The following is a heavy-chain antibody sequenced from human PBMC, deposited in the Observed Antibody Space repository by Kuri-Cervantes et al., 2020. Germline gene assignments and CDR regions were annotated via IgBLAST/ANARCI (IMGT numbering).Heavy chain of an antibody. CDR3: ARVKSGGIDY. D-gene: IGHD2-15*01. Sequence: GSLRLSCSVSGGSISGYYWSWIRQPPGKGLEWIGYIYYSGSTNYNPSLKSRVTISVDTSKNQFSLKLSSVTAADTATYYCARVKSGGIDYWGQGTLVTVSS. CDR2: IYYSGST. V-gene: IGHV4-59*08. CDR1: GGSISGYY. J-gene: IGHJ4*02.